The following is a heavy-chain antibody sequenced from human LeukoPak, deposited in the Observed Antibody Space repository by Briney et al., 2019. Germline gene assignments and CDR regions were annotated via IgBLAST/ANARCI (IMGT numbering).Heavy chain of an antibody. CDR1: GDSISNYS. D-gene: IGHD3-10*01. CDR3: ARVEGVVRGLSPPSIKSRVYFDS. V-gene: IGHV4-4*07. CDR2: IFTGGSA. Sequence: KSSETLSLTCTVSGDSISNYSWSWIRQSAGRGLEWIGRIFTGGSANYNPSLHSRVTMSRDTSKNQLSLKLHSVTAADTAVYYCARVEGVVRGLSPPSIKSRVYFDSWGQGTLVTVSS. J-gene: IGHJ4*02.